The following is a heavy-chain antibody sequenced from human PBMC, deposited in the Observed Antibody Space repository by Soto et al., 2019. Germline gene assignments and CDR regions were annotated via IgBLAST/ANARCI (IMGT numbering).Heavy chain of an antibody. J-gene: IGHJ4*02. Sequence: GGFLRLSCAASGFTFSSYSMNWVRQAPGKGLEWVSYISSSSSTIYYADSVKGRFTISRDNAKNSLYLQMNSLRAEDTAVYYCASHIVVVPAARPGWGQGTLVTVSS. CDR2: ISSSSSTI. CDR3: ASHIVVVPAARPG. CDR1: GFTFSSYS. V-gene: IGHV3-48*01. D-gene: IGHD2-2*02.